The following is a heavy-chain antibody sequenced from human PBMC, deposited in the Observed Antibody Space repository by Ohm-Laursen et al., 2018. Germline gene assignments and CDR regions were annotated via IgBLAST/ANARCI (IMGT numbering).Heavy chain of an antibody. CDR1: GFTFSSYA. Sequence: SLRLSCTASGFTFSSYAMSWVRQAPGKGLEWVSAISGSGGSTYYADSVKGRFTISRDNSKNTLYLQMNSLRAEDTAVYYCAKVGSGSSTEYFQHWGQGTLVTVSS. CDR2: ISGSGGST. V-gene: IGHV3-23*01. D-gene: IGHD2-2*01. CDR3: AKVGSGSSTEYFQH. J-gene: IGHJ1*01.